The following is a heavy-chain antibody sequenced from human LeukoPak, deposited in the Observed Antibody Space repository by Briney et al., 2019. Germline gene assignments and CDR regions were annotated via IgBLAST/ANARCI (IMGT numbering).Heavy chain of an antibody. D-gene: IGHD3-3*01. CDR3: ARRGLRFFY. J-gene: IGHJ4*02. CDR2: IYHSGST. Sequence: PSETLSLTCTVSGGSISSGDYYWSWIRQPPGKGLEWIGEIYHSGSTNYNPSLKSRVTISVDKSKNQFSLKLSSVTAADTAVYYCARRGLRFFYWGQGTLVTVSS. V-gene: IGHV4-39*07. CDR1: GGSISSGDYY.